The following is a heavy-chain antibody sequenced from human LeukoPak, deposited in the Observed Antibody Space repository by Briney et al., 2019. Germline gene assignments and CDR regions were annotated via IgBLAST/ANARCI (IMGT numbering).Heavy chain of an antibody. CDR2: IIPIIGIT. J-gene: IGHJ6*02. Sequence: SVKVSCKASGGTFSNYAISWVRQAPGQGPEWMGRIIPIIGITNYAQKFQGRVTITADRSTNTAYMELSSLRSEDTAVYYCARPQLSYYDSLVDVWGQGTTVIVSS. CDR3: ARPQLSYYDSLVDV. CDR1: GGTFSNYA. D-gene: IGHD3-3*01. V-gene: IGHV1-69*04.